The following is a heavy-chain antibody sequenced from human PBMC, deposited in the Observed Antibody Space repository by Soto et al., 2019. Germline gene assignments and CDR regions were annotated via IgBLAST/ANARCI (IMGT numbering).Heavy chain of an antibody. CDR1: RVSISSVAISSSY. J-gene: IGHJ3*02. CDR3: ARTPYSRPSFDI. Sequence: PSDTLSLTCPVSRVSISSVAISSSYRRWIRQSPGKGLEWIGSVHHSGSTSYHPSLKSRVTISVDTSKNQFSLRLRSVTAADASFYSWARTPYSRPSFDIWG. CDR2: VHHSGST. D-gene: IGHD6-13*01. V-gene: IGHV4-61*01.